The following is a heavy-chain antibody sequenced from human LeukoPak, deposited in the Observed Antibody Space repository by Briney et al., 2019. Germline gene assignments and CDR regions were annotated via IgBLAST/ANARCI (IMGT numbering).Heavy chain of an antibody. V-gene: IGHV4-59*01. CDR1: GGSISSYY. Sequence: SETLSLTCTVSGGSISSYYWSWIRQPPGKGLEWIGYIYYSGSTNYNPSLKSRVTISVDTSKNQFSLKLSSVTAADTAVYYCARGDMYGNILFDYWGQGTLVTVSS. CDR2: IYYSGST. CDR3: ARGDMYGNILFDY. J-gene: IGHJ4*02. D-gene: IGHD3-10*02.